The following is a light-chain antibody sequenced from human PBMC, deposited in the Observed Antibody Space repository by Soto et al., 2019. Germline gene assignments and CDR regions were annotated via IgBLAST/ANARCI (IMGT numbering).Light chain of an antibody. CDR2: GAS. CDR3: QQYGSSPWA. Sequence: EIVLTQSPGPLSLSPGERATLSCRSSESVASSYLAWYQQKPGQAPRLLIYGASSRATGIPDRFSGRGSGTDCTLTISRLEPEDVAVYYCQQYGSSPWAFGPGTKVDIK. J-gene: IGKJ1*01. V-gene: IGKV3-20*01. CDR1: ESVASSY.